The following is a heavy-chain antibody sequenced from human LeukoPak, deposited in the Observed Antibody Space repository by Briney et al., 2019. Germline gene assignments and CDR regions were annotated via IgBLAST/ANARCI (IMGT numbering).Heavy chain of an antibody. Sequence: SETLSLSCAVYGGSFSDYYWSWIRQPPGKGLEWIGEINHSGNTNYNPSLKSRVTISVDTSKNQFSLKLSSVTAADTAVYYCARDPYGSGSYYPNWFVPWSQGTLVTVSS. CDR3: ARDPYGSGSYYPNWFVP. CDR1: GGSFSDYY. D-gene: IGHD3-10*01. CDR2: INHSGNT. V-gene: IGHV4-34*01. J-gene: IGHJ5*02.